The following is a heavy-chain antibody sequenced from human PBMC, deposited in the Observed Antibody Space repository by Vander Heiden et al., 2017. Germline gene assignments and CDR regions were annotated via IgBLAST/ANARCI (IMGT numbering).Heavy chain of an antibody. D-gene: IGHD4-17*01. V-gene: IGHV1-24*01. Sequence: QVHLVQSGAELNKLGAPAKASCNVSAYSLGELSMHWVRQAHGKGLEWMGGLDPESGETVYAPAFVGRVTMTEDTFPDTAYMELSSLRSEDTAVYYCATEAGNVVTTPPFYYYGLDVWGQGTTVTVSS. CDR1: AYSLGELS. J-gene: IGHJ6*02. CDR3: ATEAGNVVTTPPFYYYGLDV. CDR2: LDPESGET.